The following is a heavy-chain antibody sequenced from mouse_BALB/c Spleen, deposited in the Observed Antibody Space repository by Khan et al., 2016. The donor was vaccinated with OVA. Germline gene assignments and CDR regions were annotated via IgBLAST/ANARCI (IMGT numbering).Heavy chain of an antibody. D-gene: IGHD2-14*01. CDR3: ARRTTDDAMDY. V-gene: IGHV1-4*01. CDR1: GYTFTSNT. J-gene: IGHJ4*01. CDR2: INPRTSYT. Sequence: VQLQQSGAELARPGASVKMSCQASGYTFTSNTMHWVKQRPGQGLEWIGYINPRTSYTNYNQKFKDQATLTADKSTSTAYMKLSSLTSVDSAVYYCARRTTDDAMDYWGQGTSVTVSS.